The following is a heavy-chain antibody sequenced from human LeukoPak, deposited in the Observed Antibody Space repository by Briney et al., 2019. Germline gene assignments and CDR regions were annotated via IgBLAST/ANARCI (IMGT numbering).Heavy chain of an antibody. CDR3: ARVLETFEYYYYYYYMDV. Sequence: SETLSLTCSVSGGSITSSSYYWGWIRQPPGKGLEWIGTIYYSGSTYYNPSLKSRVTISVDTSKNQFSLKLSSVTAADTAVYYCARVLETFEYYYYYYYMDVWGKGTTVTVSS. CDR2: IYYSGST. V-gene: IGHV4-39*01. CDR1: GGSITSSSYY. J-gene: IGHJ6*03. D-gene: IGHD3-3*02.